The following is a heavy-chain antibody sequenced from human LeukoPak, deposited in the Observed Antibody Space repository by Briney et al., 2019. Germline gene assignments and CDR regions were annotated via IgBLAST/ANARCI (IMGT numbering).Heavy chain of an antibody. CDR2: IYYSGST. CDR1: GGSISSSSYY. J-gene: IGHJ4*02. D-gene: IGHD1-26*01. V-gene: IGHV4-39*01. CDR3: ARRRGSYHMYYFDY. Sequence: SETLSLTCTVSGGSISSSSYYSGWIRQPPGKGLEWIGSIYYSGSTYYNPSLKSRVTISVDTSKNQYSLKLSSVTAADTAVYYCARRRGSYHMYYFDYWGQGTLVTVSS.